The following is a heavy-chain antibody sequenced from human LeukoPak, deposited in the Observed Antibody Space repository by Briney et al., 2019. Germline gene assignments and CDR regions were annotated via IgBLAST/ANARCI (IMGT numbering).Heavy chain of an antibody. V-gene: IGHV1-2*02. Sequence: ASVKVSCKASGYTFTGYYMHWVRQAPGQGLEWMGWINPNSGGTNYAQKFQGRVTMTRDTSISTAYMELGRLRSDDTAVYYCARVPQLVRYFDYWGQGTLVTVSS. CDR1: GYTFTGYY. J-gene: IGHJ4*02. D-gene: IGHD6-13*01. CDR2: INPNSGGT. CDR3: ARVPQLVRYFDY.